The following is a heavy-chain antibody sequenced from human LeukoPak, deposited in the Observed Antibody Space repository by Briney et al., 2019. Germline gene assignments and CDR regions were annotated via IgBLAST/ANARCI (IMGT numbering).Heavy chain of an antibody. D-gene: IGHD3-9*01. J-gene: IGHJ4*02. CDR3: ARGPPIYYDILTGYYL. CDR1: GFTFSSYA. CDR2: ISSNGGST. V-gene: IGHV3-64*01. Sequence: GGSLRLSCAASGFTFSSYAMHWVRQAPGKGLEYVSAISSNGGSTYYANSVKGRFTISRDNSKNTLYLQMGSLRAEDMAVYYCARGPPIYYDILTGYYLWGQGTLVTVSS.